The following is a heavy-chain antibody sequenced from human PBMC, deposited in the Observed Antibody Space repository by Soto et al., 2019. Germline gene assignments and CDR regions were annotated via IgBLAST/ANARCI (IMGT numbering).Heavy chain of an antibody. CDR2: MSDSGSNT. Sequence: GGSLRLSCAAFGFKISSSSMNWVRQAPGRGLEWVAYMSDSGSNTLYADSVRGRFTISRDNSKNTLYLQMDTLRADDTAVYYCAKVDKSGVVIEYFDSWGQGSLVTVSS. V-gene: IGHV3-23*01. CDR1: GFKISSSS. J-gene: IGHJ4*02. CDR3: AKVDKSGVVIEYFDS. D-gene: IGHD3-3*01.